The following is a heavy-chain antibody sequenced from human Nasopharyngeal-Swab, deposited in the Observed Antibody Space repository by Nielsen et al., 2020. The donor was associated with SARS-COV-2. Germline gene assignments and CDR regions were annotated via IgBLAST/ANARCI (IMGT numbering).Heavy chain of an antibody. Sequence: SLKISCASSGFTFDDYAMHWVRQAPGKGLEWVSGISWNSGSIGYADSVKGRFTISRDNAKNSLYLQMNSLRAEDTALYYCAKLYSSGWYLEYWGQGTLVTVSS. CDR2: ISWNSGSI. J-gene: IGHJ4*02. CDR3: AKLYSSGWYLEY. CDR1: GFTFDDYA. V-gene: IGHV3-9*01. D-gene: IGHD6-19*01.